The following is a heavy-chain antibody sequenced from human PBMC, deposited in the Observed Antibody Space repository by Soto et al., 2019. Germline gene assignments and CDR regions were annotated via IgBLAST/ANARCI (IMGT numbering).Heavy chain of an antibody. Sequence: SETLSLTCTVSGGSISRGGYYWSWIRQHPGKGQEWIGYIYYSGSTYYNQSLKSRVTISVDTSKNQFSLKLSSVTAADTAVYFCARAGYQLPPTSYYYYYMDVWGKGTTVTVSS. CDR1: GGSISRGGYY. J-gene: IGHJ6*03. D-gene: IGHD2-2*01. CDR3: ARAGYQLPPTSYYYYYMDV. V-gene: IGHV4-31*03. CDR2: IYYSGST.